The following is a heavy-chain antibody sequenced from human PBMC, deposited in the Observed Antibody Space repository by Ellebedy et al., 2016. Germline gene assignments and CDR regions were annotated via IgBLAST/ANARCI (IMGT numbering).Heavy chain of an antibody. CDR1: GFTFDDYA. CDR2: ISWNSGSI. CDR3: AKSGEYQLTPGPEYFQH. J-gene: IGHJ1*01. D-gene: IGHD2-2*01. Sequence: SLKISXAASGFTFDDYAMHWVRQAPGKGLEWVSGISWNSGSIRYADSVKGRFTISRDNAKNSLYLQMNSLRAEDTALYYCAKSGEYQLTPGPEYFQHWGQGTLVTVSS. V-gene: IGHV3-9*01.